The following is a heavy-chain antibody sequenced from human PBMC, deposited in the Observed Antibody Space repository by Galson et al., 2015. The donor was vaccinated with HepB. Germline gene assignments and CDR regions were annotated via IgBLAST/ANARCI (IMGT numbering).Heavy chain of an antibody. Sequence: SLRLSCAASGFNFNYAWMSWVRQAPGKGLEWVGRIKSKTDGGTTDYAAPVKGRFIISRDDSKNTVYLQMNSLKTEDTAVYYCTTVGVSPAYSSGSYFHYYYMDVWGKGTTVTVSS. V-gene: IGHV3-15*01. CDR3: TTVGVSPAYSSGSYFHYYYMDV. J-gene: IGHJ6*03. CDR2: IKSKTDGGTT. CDR1: GFNFNYAW. D-gene: IGHD3-10*01.